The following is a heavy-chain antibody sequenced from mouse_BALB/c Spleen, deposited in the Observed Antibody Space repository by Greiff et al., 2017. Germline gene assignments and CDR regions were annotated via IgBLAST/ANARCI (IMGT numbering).Heavy chain of an antibody. Sequence: VKLQQPGAELVKPGTSVKLSCKASGYNFTSYWINWVKLRPGQGLEWIGDIYPGSGSTNYNEKFKSKATLTVDTSSSTAYMQLSSLASEDSALYYCARWLLDAMDYWGQGTSVTVSS. J-gene: IGHJ4*01. CDR1: GYNFTSYW. CDR3: ARWLLDAMDY. CDR2: IYPGSGST. V-gene: IGHV1-55*01. D-gene: IGHD2-3*01.